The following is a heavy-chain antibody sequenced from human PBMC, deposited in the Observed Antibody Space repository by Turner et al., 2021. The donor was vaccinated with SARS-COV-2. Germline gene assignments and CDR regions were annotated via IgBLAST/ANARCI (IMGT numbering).Heavy chain of an antibody. D-gene: IGHD2-2*01. J-gene: IGHJ4*02. CDR3: AKTRGPVAFHPDS. CDR1: GFLFSNYA. V-gene: IGHV3-23*01. CDR2: IFSDGDST. Sequence: EVQVLESGGTLVQPGGSLRLSCALCGFLFSNYAMTWVRQAPGRGLEWVCSIFSDGDSTYYADSVKGRFTISRDDSKNTVSLQMNSLRAEDTALYYCAKTRGPVAFHPDSWGQGTLVTVSS.